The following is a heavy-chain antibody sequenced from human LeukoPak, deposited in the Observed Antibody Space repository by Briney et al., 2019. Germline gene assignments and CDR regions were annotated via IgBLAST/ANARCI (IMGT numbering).Heavy chain of an antibody. V-gene: IGHV3-23*01. J-gene: IGHJ4*02. CDR2: ISGSGGIT. D-gene: IGHD3-22*01. CDR3: ARDRYYYDSSGQESFDY. CDR1: GFTFSSCA. Sequence: GGSLRLSCVASGFTFSSCAMSWVRQAPGKGLEWVSAISGSGGITKNADSVKGRFSISRDNSKNTLYLQMNSLRAEDTAVYYCARDRYYYDSSGQESFDYWGQGTLVTVSS.